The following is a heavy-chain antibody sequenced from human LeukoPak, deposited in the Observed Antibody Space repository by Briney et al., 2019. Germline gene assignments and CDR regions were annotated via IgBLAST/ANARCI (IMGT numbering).Heavy chain of an antibody. D-gene: IGHD6-6*01. Sequence: SETLSLTCTVSGDSISSGDYYWSWIRQHPGKGLEWIGYIYYTGSTNYSPSLKSRVSVSVDTFKNQFSLKLSSVTAADTAVYYCARKYPDHWFDPWGQGTLVTVSS. V-gene: IGHV4-30-4*08. CDR2: IYYTGST. CDR3: ARKYPDHWFDP. J-gene: IGHJ5*02. CDR1: GDSISSGDYY.